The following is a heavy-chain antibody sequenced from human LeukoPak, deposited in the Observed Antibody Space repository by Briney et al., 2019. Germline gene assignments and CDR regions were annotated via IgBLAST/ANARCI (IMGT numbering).Heavy chain of an antibody. Sequence: PGGSLRLSCAASGITFINHAMDWVRQAPGKGLEWVAVISYDGSKTYYADSVKGRFTISRDNSKSTLYLQMNSLRVEDTAVYYCARNPGVGSSWYRLHYWGQGTLVTVS. CDR1: GITFINHA. CDR2: ISYDGSKT. D-gene: IGHD6-13*01. J-gene: IGHJ4*02. CDR3: ARNPGVGSSWYRLHY. V-gene: IGHV3-30-3*01.